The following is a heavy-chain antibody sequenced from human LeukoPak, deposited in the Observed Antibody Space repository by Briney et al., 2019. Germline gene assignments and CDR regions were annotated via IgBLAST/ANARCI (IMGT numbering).Heavy chain of an antibody. V-gene: IGHV3-33*01. CDR1: GFTFSSYG. Sequence: GGSLRLSCAASGFTFSSYGMHWVRQAPGKGLEWVAVIRFDESHRYYADSVKGRFTTSRDNSKNTLFPQMNSLRAEDTALYYCARWDIPTADIDYWGQGTLVTVSS. CDR3: ARWDIPTADIDY. CDR2: IRFDESHR. D-gene: IGHD6-13*01. J-gene: IGHJ4*02.